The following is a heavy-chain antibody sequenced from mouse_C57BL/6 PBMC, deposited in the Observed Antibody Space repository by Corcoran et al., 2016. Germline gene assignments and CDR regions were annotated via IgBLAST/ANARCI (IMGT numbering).Heavy chain of an antibody. J-gene: IGHJ1*03. CDR2: INTYSGVP. Sequence: QIQLVQSGPELKKPGETVKISCKASGYTFTTYGMSWVKQAPGKGLKWMGWINTYSGVPTYADDFKGRFAFSLETSASTAYLQINNLKNEDTATYFCAREGDGNYWYFDVWGTGTTVTVSS. CDR3: AREGDGNYWYFDV. V-gene: IGHV9-3*01. CDR1: GYTFTTYG. D-gene: IGHD2-1*01.